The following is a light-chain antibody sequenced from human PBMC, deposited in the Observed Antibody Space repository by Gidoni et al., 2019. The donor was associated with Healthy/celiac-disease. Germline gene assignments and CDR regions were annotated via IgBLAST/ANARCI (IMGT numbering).Light chain of an antibody. CDR1: QSISSW. J-gene: IGKJ2*04. Sequence: DIQMTQSPSTLSASVGDRVTITCRASQSISSWLAWYQQKPGKAPKLLIYKASSLESGVPSRFSGSGSGTEFTLTISSLQPDDFETYYCQQYEGSFXQXTKLEIK. V-gene: IGKV1-5*03. CDR2: KAS. CDR3: QQYEGS.